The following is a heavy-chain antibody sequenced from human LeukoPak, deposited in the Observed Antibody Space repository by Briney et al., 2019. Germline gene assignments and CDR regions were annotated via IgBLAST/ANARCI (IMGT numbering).Heavy chain of an antibody. CDR1: GYSFTSNW. D-gene: IGHD3-16*01. J-gene: IGHJ5*02. V-gene: IGHV5-51*01. Sequence: GESLKISCKDSGYSFTSNWIGWVRQMPGKGLEWMGIIYPGDSNTKYSPSFQGQVTISADKSISPAYLQWSSLKASDTAMYYCAIFDFLFREVNKWFEPWGQGTQVTVSS. CDR3: AIFDFLFREVNKWFEP. CDR2: IYPGDSNT.